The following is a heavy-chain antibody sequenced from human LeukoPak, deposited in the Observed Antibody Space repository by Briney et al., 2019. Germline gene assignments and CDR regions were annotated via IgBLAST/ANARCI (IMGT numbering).Heavy chain of an antibody. Sequence: PGGTLRLSCAASGFTFTSYGMSWVRQAPGKGLEWVSAISGSGDITHYADSVKGRFTISRDNSKNTLYLQMNSLRAEDTAVYYCAKDYYYGSGARSWLIYYFDYWGQGTLVTVSS. CDR3: AKDYYYGSGARSWLIYYFDY. J-gene: IGHJ4*02. V-gene: IGHV3-23*01. CDR2: ISGSGDIT. D-gene: IGHD3-10*01. CDR1: GFTFTSYG.